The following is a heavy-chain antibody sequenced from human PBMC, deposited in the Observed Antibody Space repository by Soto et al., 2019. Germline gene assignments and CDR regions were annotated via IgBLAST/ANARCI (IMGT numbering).Heavy chain of an antibody. CDR3: ATQRDYGAYGAFDY. CDR2: INPNSGGT. V-gene: IGHV1-2*04. J-gene: IGHJ4*02. Sequence: ASVKVSCKASGYTFTDYYIHWVRQAPGQGLEWMGWINPNSGGTNYAQNFQGWVTMTRDTSISTAYMELSRLRSDDTAVYYCATQRDYGAYGAFDYWGQGTLVTVSS. CDR1: GYTFTDYY. D-gene: IGHD4-17*01.